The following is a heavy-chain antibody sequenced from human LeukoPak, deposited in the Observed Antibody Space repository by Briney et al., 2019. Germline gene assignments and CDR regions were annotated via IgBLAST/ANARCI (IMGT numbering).Heavy chain of an antibody. CDR3: AKNGRWQAYYFVY. CDR2: ISGGGGNT. CDR1: GFTFSGYA. Sequence: PGASLRLSCAASGFTFSGYAMSWVRQAPGKGLEWVSSISGGGGNTYYADSVKGRFTISRDNSKNTLYLQMNSLRAEDTAVYYCAKNGRWQAYYFVYWGQGTLVTVSS. V-gene: IGHV3-23*01. J-gene: IGHJ4*02. D-gene: IGHD4-23*01.